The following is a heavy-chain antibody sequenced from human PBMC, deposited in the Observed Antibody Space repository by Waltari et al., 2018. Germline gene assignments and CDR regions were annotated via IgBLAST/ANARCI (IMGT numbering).Heavy chain of an antibody. Sequence: EVQLVESGGGLVQPGGSLRLSCGASGFTFSRYWMSWVRQTPGKGLQWGDNINYDGSQKYYVDSVKGRFTVSRDNAKNSVYLQMNSLRVEDTAVYYCAKSRGFEYWGQGALITVSS. V-gene: IGHV3-7*01. CDR1: GFTFSRYW. CDR2: INYDGSQK. J-gene: IGHJ4*02. CDR3: AKSRGFEY. D-gene: IGHD2-2*01.